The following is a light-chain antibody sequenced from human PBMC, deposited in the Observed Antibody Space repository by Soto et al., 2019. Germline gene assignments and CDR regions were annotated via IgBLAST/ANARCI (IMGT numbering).Light chain of an antibody. CDR1: SSDIGGYNY. CDR3: AAHAGRKNII. V-gene: IGLV2-8*01. J-gene: IGLJ2*01. Sequence: QSVLTQPPSASGSPGRSVTISCTGTSSDIGGYNYVSWYQQQPGKAPKLMIYEVNKRPSGVPDRFSGSKSCNTASLTVSGLEAEDEADYECAAHAGRKNIIFGGGTQLTVL. CDR2: EVN.